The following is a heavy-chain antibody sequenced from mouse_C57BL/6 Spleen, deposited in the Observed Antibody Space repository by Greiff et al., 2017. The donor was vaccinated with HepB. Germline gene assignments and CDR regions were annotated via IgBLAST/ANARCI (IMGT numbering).Heavy chain of an antibody. J-gene: IGHJ2*01. V-gene: IGHV1-82*01. CDR3: ARSHYGSRYFDY. CDR1: GYAFSSSW. CDR2: IYPGDGDT. Sequence: QVQLKESGPELVKPGASVKISCKASGYAFSSSWMNWVKQRPGKGLEWIGRIYPGDGDTNYNGKFKGKATLTADKSSSTAYMQLSSLTFEDSAVYVCARSHYGSRYFDYWGQGTTLTVSS. D-gene: IGHD1-1*01.